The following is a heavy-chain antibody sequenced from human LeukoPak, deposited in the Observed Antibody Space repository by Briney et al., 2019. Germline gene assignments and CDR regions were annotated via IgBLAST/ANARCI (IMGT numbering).Heavy chain of an antibody. CDR2: ISYDGSNK. CDR3: AKGALEWLLGIDY. J-gene: IGHJ4*02. D-gene: IGHD3-3*01. CDR1: GFTSSSYG. Sequence: GGSLRLSCAASGFTSSSYGMHWVRQAPGKGLEWVAVISYDGSNKYYADSVKGRFTISRDNSKNTLYLQMNSLRAEDTAVYYCAKGALEWLLGIDYWGQGTLVTVSS. V-gene: IGHV3-30*18.